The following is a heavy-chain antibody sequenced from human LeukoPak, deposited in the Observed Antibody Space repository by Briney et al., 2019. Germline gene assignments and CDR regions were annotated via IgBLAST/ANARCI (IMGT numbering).Heavy chain of an antibody. V-gene: IGHV3-53*01. CDR2: IYSAGST. CDR3: AKGHCTNGICWLD. D-gene: IGHD2-8*01. CDR1: GFTVSSTY. Sequence: GGSLRLSCAAPGFTVSSTYMSWVRQAPGKGLEWVSIIYSAGSTYYADSVKGRFTISRDNSKNTLYLQMNSLRAEDTAVYYCAKGHCTNGICWLDWGQGTLVTASS. J-gene: IGHJ4*02.